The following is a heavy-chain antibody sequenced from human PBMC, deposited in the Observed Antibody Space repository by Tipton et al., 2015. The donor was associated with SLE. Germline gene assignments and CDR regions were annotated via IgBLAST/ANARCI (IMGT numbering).Heavy chain of an antibody. CDR3: AREGRVGDAFDI. Sequence: SLRLSCAASGFTFSNYEMNWVRQAPGKGLEWVSYISGSGSTIYYADSVKGRFTISRDNAKNSLYLQMNSLRAEDTAVYYCAREGRVGDAFDIWGQGTMVTASS. D-gene: IGHD1-26*01. CDR2: ISGSGSTI. CDR1: GFTFSNYE. J-gene: IGHJ3*02. V-gene: IGHV3-48*03.